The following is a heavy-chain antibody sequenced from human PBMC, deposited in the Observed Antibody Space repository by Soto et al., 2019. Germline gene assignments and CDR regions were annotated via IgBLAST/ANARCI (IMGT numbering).Heavy chain of an antibody. Sequence: GGSLRLSCAASGFTFSSYGMHWVRQAPGKGLEWVAVISYDGSNKYYADSVKGRFTISRDNSKNRLYLQMNSLRAEDTAVYYCAKDLLLAHILTGYYSTTDYYYYGMDVWRQGTTVTVS. CDR2: ISYDGSNK. J-gene: IGHJ6*02. D-gene: IGHD3-9*01. CDR1: GFTFSSYG. CDR3: AKDLLLAHILTGYYSTTDYYYYGMDV. V-gene: IGHV3-30*18.